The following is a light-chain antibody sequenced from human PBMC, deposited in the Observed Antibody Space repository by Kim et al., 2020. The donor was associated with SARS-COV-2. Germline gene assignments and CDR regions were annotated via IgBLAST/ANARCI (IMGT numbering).Light chain of an antibody. CDR3: SSYTSGSTYV. J-gene: IGLJ1*01. V-gene: IGLV2-14*03. CDR1: SSDVGGYNY. CDR2: GVS. Sequence: QSALTQPASVSGSPGQSITISCTGTSSDVGGYNYVSWYQQHPRTAPKVMIYGVSKRPSGISNRFSGSKSGNTASLTISGLQAEDEADYFCSSYTSGSTYVFGTGTKVTVL.